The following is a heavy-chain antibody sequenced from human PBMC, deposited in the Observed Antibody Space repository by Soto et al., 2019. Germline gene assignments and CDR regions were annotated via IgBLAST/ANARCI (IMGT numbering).Heavy chain of an antibody. CDR1: GFTFSSYS. D-gene: IGHD1-26*01. CDR3: ARSRVRAAPDS. J-gene: IGHJ4*02. Sequence: EVQLVESGGGLVKPGGSLRLSCAASGFTFSSYSMHWLRQAPGKGLEWVSSMDATSVYIYYAASVQGRFTVSRANAQNSFSLQMNNLSVEDTAVYYCARSRVRAAPDSWGKGTLVTVSS. CDR2: MDATSVYI. V-gene: IGHV3-21*01.